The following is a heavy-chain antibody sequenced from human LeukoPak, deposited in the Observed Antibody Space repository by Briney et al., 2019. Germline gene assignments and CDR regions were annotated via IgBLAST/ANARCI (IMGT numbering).Heavy chain of an antibody. Sequence: GASLQISSKGSGYSFTSYWIGWVRQLPPKGLEWMGVIYPGDSDTNYSPSFQSQVTFSADTSIRTAYPQWSSLKASDTAMYYCARRAVSSDWTYFDYWGQGTLVTVSS. CDR1: GYSFTSYW. CDR3: ARRAVSSDWTYFDY. CDR2: IYPGDSDT. J-gene: IGHJ4*02. D-gene: IGHD6-19*01. V-gene: IGHV5-51*01.